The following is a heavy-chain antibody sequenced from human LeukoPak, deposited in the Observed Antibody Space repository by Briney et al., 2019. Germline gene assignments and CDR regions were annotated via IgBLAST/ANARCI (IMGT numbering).Heavy chain of an antibody. D-gene: IGHD3-10*01. J-gene: IGHJ6*03. V-gene: IGHV4-59*01. CDR2: IYYSGST. CDR3: ARGTLYYYSSGILPSYYMDV. Sequence: SETLSLTCTVSGGSISSYYWSWIRQPPGKGLEWIGYIYYSGSTNYNPSLKSRVTISVDTSKNQFSLKLSSVTAADTAVYYCARGTLYYYSSGILPSYYMDVWGKGTTVTVSS. CDR1: GGSISSYY.